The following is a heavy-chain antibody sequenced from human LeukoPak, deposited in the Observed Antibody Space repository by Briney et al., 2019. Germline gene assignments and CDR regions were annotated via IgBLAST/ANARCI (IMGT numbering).Heavy chain of an antibody. CDR1: GGSISSHY. J-gene: IGHJ5*02. V-gene: IGHV4-59*08. Sequence: KPSETLSLTCTVSGGSISSHYWSWIRQPPGKGLGWIGYIYYSGSTNYNPSLKSRVTISVDTSKHQFSLKLSSVTAADTAVYYCARSAGITGTRAWFDPWGQGTLVTVSS. D-gene: IGHD1-20*01. CDR3: ARSAGITGTRAWFDP. CDR2: IYYSGST.